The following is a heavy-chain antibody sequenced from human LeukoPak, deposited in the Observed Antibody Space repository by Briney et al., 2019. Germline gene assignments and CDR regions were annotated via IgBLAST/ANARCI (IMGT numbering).Heavy chain of an antibody. CDR2: ISSSSTNI. Sequence: GGSLRLSCAASGFDFSTYSIDWVRQAPGKGLEWVSYISSSSTNIYHADFVKGRFTISRDNAKNSLHLQMNSLRAEDTAVYYCAGVGRSGWTVDYWGQGTLVTVSS. D-gene: IGHD6-19*01. J-gene: IGHJ4*02. CDR3: AGVGRSGWTVDY. CDR1: GFDFSTYS. V-gene: IGHV3-48*04.